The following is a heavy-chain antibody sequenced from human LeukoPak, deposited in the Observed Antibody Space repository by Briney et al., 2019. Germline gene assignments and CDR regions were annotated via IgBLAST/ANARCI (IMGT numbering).Heavy chain of an antibody. V-gene: IGHV3-7*01. CDR2: IRQLGNEK. CDR3: TRDYWAYGDYFSDF. Sequence: GGSLGLYCAASGFTFSSYWMSWVRQAPGKGLEWVANIRQLGNEKYYVDSVKGRFTISRDNAKNSLYLQMNSLRAEDTAVYYCTRDYWAYGDYFSDFWGPGTQVTVSS. CDR1: GFTFSSYW. J-gene: IGHJ4*02. D-gene: IGHD4-17*01.